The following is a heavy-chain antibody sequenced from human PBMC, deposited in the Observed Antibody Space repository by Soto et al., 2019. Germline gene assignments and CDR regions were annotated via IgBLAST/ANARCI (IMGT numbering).Heavy chain of an antibody. CDR3: AREVVETSSLWLDP. J-gene: IGHJ5*02. D-gene: IGHD6-6*01. CDR2: MNTNTNTT. V-gene: IGHV1-8*01. CDR1: GYTITNND. Sequence: GASVKVSCKASGYTITNNDINWVRQAPGQGLEWIGWMNTNTNTTDFAEVFEGRVSLTWDTSISTAYMQLNSLKIDDTAVYYCAREVVETSSLWLDPWGQGTLVTVSS.